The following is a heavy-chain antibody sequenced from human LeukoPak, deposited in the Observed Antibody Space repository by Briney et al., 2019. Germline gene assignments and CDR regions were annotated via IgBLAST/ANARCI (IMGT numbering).Heavy chain of an antibody. CDR3: ARAGDSSSWYYYYYSMDV. Sequence: GASVKVSCKASGYTFTSYYMHWVRQAPGQGLEWMGIINPSGGSTSYAQKLQGRVTMTTDTSTSTAYMELRSLRSDDTAVYYCARAGDSSSWYYYYYSMDVWGQGTTVTVSS. CDR1: GYTFTSYY. CDR2: INPSGGST. D-gene: IGHD6-13*01. J-gene: IGHJ6*02. V-gene: IGHV1-46*01.